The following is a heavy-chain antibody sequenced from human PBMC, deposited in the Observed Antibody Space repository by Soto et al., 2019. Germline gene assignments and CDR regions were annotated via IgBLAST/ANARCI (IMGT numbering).Heavy chain of an antibody. CDR1: VFTFSSYA. V-gene: IGHV3-64*02. J-gene: IGHJ3*02. CDR2: ISSNGGST. CDR3: AREGSSDAFDI. D-gene: IGHD3-10*01. Sequence: GGSLRLSCASSVFTFSSYAMHWVRQAPGKGLEYVSAISSNGGSTYYADSVKGRFTISRDNSKNTLYLQMGSLRAEDMAVYYCAREGSSDAFDIWGQGTMVTVSS.